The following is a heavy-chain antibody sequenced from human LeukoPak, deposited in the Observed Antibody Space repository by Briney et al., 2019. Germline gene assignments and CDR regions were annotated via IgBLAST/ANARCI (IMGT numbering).Heavy chain of an antibody. V-gene: IGHV3-53*01. CDR2: IYSGGST. D-gene: IGHD3-22*01. CDR3: ARDIAYDSSGYYSPHFDY. J-gene: IGHJ4*02. CDR1: RFTFNNYA. Sequence: GGSLRLSCAASRFTFNNYAMTWVRQAPGKGLEWVSVIYSGGSTYYADSVKGRFTISRDNSKNTLYLQMNSLRAEDTAVYYCARDIAYDSSGYYSPHFDYWGQGTLVTVSS.